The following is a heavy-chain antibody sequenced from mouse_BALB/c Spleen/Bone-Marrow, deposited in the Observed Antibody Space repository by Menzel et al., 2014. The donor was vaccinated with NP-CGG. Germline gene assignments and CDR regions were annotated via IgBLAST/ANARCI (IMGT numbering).Heavy chain of an antibody. Sequence: VQRVESGGGLAQPGGSRKLSCAASGFTFSSFGMHWVRQAPEKGLEWVAYISSGSSTIYYADTVKGRFTISRDNPKNTLFLQMTSLRSEDTAMYYCVRSYDSYAMAFWGQGTSVTVSS. D-gene: IGHD2-10*02. J-gene: IGHJ4*01. CDR3: VRSYDSYAMAF. CDR2: ISSGSSTI. V-gene: IGHV5-17*02. CDR1: GFTFSSFG.